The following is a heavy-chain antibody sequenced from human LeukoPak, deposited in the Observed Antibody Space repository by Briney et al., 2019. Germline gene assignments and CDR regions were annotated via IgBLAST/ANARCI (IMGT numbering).Heavy chain of an antibody. J-gene: IGHJ4*02. V-gene: IGHV3-30*02. D-gene: IGHD4/OR15-4a*01. CDR2: IRHHGMNE. CDR1: GFTFSCFG. CDR3: AKDRRDYGDYGLDY. Sequence: GGSLRLSCAASGFTFSCFGMHSVRQTPTKGLEWVAFIRHHGMNESYVDSVKGRFTISRDNSKHTLYLQMNSLRVEDMAVYYCAKDRRDYGDYGLDYWGQGTLVTVSS.